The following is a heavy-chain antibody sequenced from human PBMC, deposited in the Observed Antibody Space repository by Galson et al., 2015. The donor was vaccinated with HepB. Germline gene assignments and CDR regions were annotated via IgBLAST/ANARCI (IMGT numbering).Heavy chain of an antibody. Sequence: SVKVSCKVSGYTLTELSMHWVRQAPGKGLEWMGGFDPEDGETIYAQKFQGRVTMTEDTSTDTAYMELSSLRSEDTAVYYCATEGRVSYCSGGSCYSAWYFDLWGRGTLVTVSS. CDR3: ATEGRVSYCSGGSCYSAWYFDL. J-gene: IGHJ2*01. CDR2: FDPEDGET. V-gene: IGHV1-24*01. D-gene: IGHD2-15*01. CDR1: GYTLTELS.